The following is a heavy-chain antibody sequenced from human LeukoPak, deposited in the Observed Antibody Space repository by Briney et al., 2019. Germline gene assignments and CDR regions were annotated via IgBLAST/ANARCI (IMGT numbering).Heavy chain of an antibody. CDR3: ARGAYYYDSSGYYSPVMFYLDI. J-gene: IGHJ3*02. CDR2: INHSGNT. CDR1: GGSFSGHY. D-gene: IGHD3-22*01. V-gene: IGHV4-34*01. Sequence: PSETLSLTCAVYGGSFSGHYWSWIRQPPGKGLEWIGEINHSGNTNYNPSLKSRVTISVDTSKNQFSLKLSSVTAADTAVYYCARGAYYYDSSGYYSPVMFYLDIWGQGTMVTVSS.